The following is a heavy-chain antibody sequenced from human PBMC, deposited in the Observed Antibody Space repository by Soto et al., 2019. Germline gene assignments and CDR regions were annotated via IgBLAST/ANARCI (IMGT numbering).Heavy chain of an antibody. V-gene: IGHV1-8*01. Sequence: QVQLVQSGAEVKEPGASVKVSCKASEYTFTSHHINWVRQATGQGLEWMGWMNPNSGDIGYAQKFQGRVAMTRDTSVSTAYMELSSVRSEDTAIYYCARVASPYYWYGLDVWGQGTTVTVSS. CDR2: MNPNSGDI. CDR1: EYTFTSHH. D-gene: IGHD2-2*01. CDR3: ARVASPYYWYGLDV. J-gene: IGHJ6*02.